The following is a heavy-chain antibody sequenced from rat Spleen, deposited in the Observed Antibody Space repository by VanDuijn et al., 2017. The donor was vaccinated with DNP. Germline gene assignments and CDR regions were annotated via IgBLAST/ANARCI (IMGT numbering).Heavy chain of an antibody. J-gene: IGHJ4*01. CDR3: ASNGYYYGVMDA. CDR1: GFIFSNYW. Sequence: EVQLVESGGGPVQPGRSLKLSCVASGFIFSNYWMGWVRQAPGKGLEWIVKINKDSSTINYTPSLKDKFTISRDNAKNTLYLQMTKLVSEDTAIYYCASNGYYYGVMDAWGQGASVTVSS. D-gene: IGHD1-7*01. V-gene: IGHV4-2*01. CDR2: INKDSSTI.